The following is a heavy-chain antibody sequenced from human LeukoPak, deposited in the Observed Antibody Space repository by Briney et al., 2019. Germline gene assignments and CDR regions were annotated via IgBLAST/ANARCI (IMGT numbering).Heavy chain of an antibody. J-gene: IGHJ4*02. D-gene: IGHD3-22*01. V-gene: IGHV4-34*01. Sequence: PSEPLSLTCAVYGGSFSGYYWRWIREPPGKALEWFGEINHSGSTNYNLSLKSRVTISVDTSKIQFSLKLSSVTAADTAMYYRARYYDSSGYYYYFDYWGQGTLVTVSS. CDR2: INHSGST. CDR3: ARYYDSSGYYYYFDY. CDR1: GGSFSGYY.